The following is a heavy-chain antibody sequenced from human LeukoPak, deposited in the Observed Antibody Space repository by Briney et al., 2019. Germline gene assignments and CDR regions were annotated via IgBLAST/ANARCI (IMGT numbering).Heavy chain of an antibody. CDR1: GFTFNNYW. CDR2: INSDGSST. J-gene: IGHJ5*02. V-gene: IGHV3-74*01. D-gene: IGHD6-19*01. CDR3: SRAGGDTGWYLGEGS. Sequence: PGGSLRLSCAASGFTFNNYWMHWVRQAPGKGLVWVSRINSDGSSTNYADSVKGRFTISRDNAKNTLYLQINSLRAEDTAVYYCSRAGGDTGWYLGEGSWGQGTLVTVSS.